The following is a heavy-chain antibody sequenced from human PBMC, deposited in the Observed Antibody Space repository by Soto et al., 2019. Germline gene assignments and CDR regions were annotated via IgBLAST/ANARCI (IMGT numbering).Heavy chain of an antibody. CDR1: GYTFTSYG. D-gene: IGHD3-3*01. J-gene: IGHJ5*02. Sequence: QVQLVQSGAEVKKPGASVKVSCKASGYTFTSYGISWVRQAPGQGLEWMGWLSAYNGNTNYAQKLQVRVTITADNFTSRAYMELRRLRCDGTVVYYEARADFPNSFDPWGQETLVIVSS. CDR3: ARADFPNSFDP. V-gene: IGHV1-18*01. CDR2: LSAYNGNT.